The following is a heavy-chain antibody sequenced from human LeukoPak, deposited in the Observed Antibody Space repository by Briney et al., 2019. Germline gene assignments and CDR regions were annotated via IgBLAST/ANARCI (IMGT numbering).Heavy chain of an antibody. CDR2: ISWNSGSI. V-gene: IGHV3-9*01. CDR3: AKDLNQGNYYDSSM. Sequence: GGSLRLSCAASGFSFGDYAMHWVRQAPGKGLEWVSSISWNSGSIGYADSVKGRFTISRDNAKNSLYLQMNSLRAEDTALYYCAKDLNQGNYYDSSMWGQGTLVTVSS. D-gene: IGHD3-22*01. J-gene: IGHJ4*02. CDR1: GFSFGDYA.